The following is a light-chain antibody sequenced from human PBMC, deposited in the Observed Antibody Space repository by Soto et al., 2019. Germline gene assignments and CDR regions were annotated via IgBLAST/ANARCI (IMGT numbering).Light chain of an antibody. V-gene: IGKV1-39*01. CDR2: AAS. CDR1: QSISSY. CDR3: QQYYSDWT. J-gene: IGKJ1*01. Sequence: DIQMTQSPSSLSASVGDRVTITCRASQSISSYLNWYQQKPGKAPKLLIYAASNLQSGVPSRFSGSGSGTDFTLSISSLQPDDFATYYCQQYYSDWTFGQGTKV.